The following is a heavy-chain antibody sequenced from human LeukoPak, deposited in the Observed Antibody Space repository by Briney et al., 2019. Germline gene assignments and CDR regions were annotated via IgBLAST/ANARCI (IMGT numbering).Heavy chain of an antibody. J-gene: IGHJ4*02. CDR3: ARHYYDSSPYSADY. CDR2: IYNSGGT. D-gene: IGHD3-22*01. CDR1: GGSISSYY. Sequence: PSETLSLTCTVSGGSISSYYWSWIRQPPGKGLEWIGYIYNSGGTNYNPSLKSRVTISVDTSKNQFSLKLSSVTAADTAVYYCARHYYDSSPYSADYWGQGTLVTVSS. V-gene: IGHV4-59*08.